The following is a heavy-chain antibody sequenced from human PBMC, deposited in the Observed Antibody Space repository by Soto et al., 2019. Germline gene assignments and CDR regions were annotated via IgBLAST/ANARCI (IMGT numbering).Heavy chain of an antibody. CDR3: ARDPSTSRFDY. Sequence: QVLLVQSGPEVRKPGASVKVSCKASGYTFTSHGVSWLRQAPGQGLEWLGWISTYSGIRNYARKFQDRVTMGSDTSTSTVYMELRSLTSNDTDMYYCARDPSTSRFDYWGQGTLVTVSS. CDR1: GYTFTSHG. J-gene: IGHJ4*02. V-gene: IGHV1-18*01. CDR2: ISTYSGIR. D-gene: IGHD2-2*01.